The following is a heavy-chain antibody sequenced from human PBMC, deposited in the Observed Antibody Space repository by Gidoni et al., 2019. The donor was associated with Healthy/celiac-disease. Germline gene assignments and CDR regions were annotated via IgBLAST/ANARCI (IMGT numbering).Heavy chain of an antibody. CDR3: ARLITFGGSSTDY. V-gene: IGHV4-39*01. J-gene: IGHJ4*02. Sequence: QLQLQESGPGLVKPSETLSLTCTVSGGSISSSSYYWGWIRQPPGKGLEWIGSIYYSGSTYYNPSLKSRVTISVDTSKNQFSLKLSSVTAADTAVYYCARLITFGGSSTDYWGQGTLVTVSS. CDR1: GGSISSSSYY. CDR2: IYYSGST. D-gene: IGHD3-16*01.